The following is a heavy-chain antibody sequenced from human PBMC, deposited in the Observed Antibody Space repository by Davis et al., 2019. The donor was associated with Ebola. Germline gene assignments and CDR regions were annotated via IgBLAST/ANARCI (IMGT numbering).Heavy chain of an antibody. Sequence: PSEPLSLTCTVSGGSISSHYWSWIPQPAGKGLEWIGPIYTSGRTNYNPSLKIRVTMSVDTSKNQFSLRLSSVTAADTAVYYCVRDGCPGGSCYCGDYWGQGTLVTVSS. CDR2: IYTSGRT. V-gene: IGHV4-4*07. D-gene: IGHD2-15*01. J-gene: IGHJ4*02. CDR3: VRDGCPGGSCYCGDY. CDR1: GGSISSHY.